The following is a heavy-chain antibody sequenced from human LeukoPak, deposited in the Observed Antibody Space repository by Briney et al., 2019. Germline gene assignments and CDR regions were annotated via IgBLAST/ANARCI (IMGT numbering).Heavy chain of an antibody. CDR3: ARGNEWELPVDY. V-gene: IGHV1-3*01. D-gene: IGHD1-26*01. CDR1: GYTFTSYA. Sequence: ASVKVSCKASGYTFTSYAMHWVRQAPGQRLEWMGWINAGNGNTKYSQKFQGRVTITRDTSASTAYMELSSLRSEDTAVYYCARGNEWELPVDYWGRGTLVTVSS. CDR2: INAGNGNT. J-gene: IGHJ4*02.